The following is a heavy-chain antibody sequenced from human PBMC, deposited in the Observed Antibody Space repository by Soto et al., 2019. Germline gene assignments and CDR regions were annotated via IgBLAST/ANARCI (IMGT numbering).Heavy chain of an antibody. CDR1: GGSFSGYY. Sequence: QVQLQQSGAGLLKPSETLSLTCAVSGGSFSGYYWSWIRQPPGKGLEWIGEINHSGSTNYNPSLKSRVSISVDTSNNQLPLKLNSVAAAETAEYYCARNRGYRPWSSWDRLDDWGQGTLVTVSA. V-gene: IGHV4-34*01. J-gene: IGHJ4*02. D-gene: IGHD6-13*01. CDR2: INHSGST. CDR3: ARNRGYRPWSSWDRLDD.